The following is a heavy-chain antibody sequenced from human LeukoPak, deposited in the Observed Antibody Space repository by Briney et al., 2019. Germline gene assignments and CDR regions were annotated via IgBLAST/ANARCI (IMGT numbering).Heavy chain of an antibody. J-gene: IGHJ4*02. CDR2: ISYDGSNK. D-gene: IGHD6-19*01. Sequence: GGSLRLSCAASGFTFSSYAMHWVRQAPGKGLEWVAVISYDGSNKYYADSVKGRFTISRDNSKNTLYLQMDSLRAEDTAVYYCARGRIAVAISYYFDYWGQGTLVTVSS. V-gene: IGHV3-30-3*01. CDR3: ARGRIAVAISYYFDY. CDR1: GFTFSSYA.